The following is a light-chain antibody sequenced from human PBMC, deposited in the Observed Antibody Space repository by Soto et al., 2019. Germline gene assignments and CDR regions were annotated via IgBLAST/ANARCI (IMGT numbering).Light chain of an antibody. CDR2: GAS. Sequence: EIGLTQSAGTLSLSPGERATLSCWASQSVSNNYLAWYQQKPGQAPRLLIYGASSRATGVADRFSGRGYGAEFNLTTSRLEPGDFAVYYCQQYGSSPGTFGQGTKVDIK. V-gene: IGKV3-20*01. CDR1: QSVSNNY. CDR3: QQYGSSPGT. J-gene: IGKJ1*01.